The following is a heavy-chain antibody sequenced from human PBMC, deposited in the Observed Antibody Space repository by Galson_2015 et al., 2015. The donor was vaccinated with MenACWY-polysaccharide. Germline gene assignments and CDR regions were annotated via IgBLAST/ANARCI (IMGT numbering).Heavy chain of an antibody. D-gene: IGHD6-19*01. Sequence: SLRLSCAAAGFNFNIHTMHWVRQAPGKGLEWVALISSDGDDKYYADSVKGRFTISRDNHKNMVFLEMNSLRAEDTAVYYCVRGGGGGNGWYWFDLWGQGTRVTVSS. CDR1: GFNFNIHT. CDR3: VRGGGGGNGWYWFDL. J-gene: IGHJ5*02. CDR2: ISSDGDDK. V-gene: IGHV3-30-3*01.